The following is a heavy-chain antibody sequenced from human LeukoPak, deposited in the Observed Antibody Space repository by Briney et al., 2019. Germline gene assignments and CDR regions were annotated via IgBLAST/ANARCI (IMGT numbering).Heavy chain of an antibody. Sequence: GGSLRLSCAASGFTFSSYSMNWVRQAPGKGLEWVSSISSSSSYIYYADSVKGRFTISRDNAKNSLYLQMNSLRAEDTAVYYCAKTRGILFGETYWGQGTLVTVSS. V-gene: IGHV3-21*01. J-gene: IGHJ4*02. CDR2: ISSSSSYI. CDR1: GFTFSSYS. CDR3: AKTRGILFGETY. D-gene: IGHD3-10*02.